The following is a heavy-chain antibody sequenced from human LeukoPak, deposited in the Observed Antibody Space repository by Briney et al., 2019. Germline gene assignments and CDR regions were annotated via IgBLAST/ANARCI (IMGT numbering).Heavy chain of an antibody. Sequence: SETLSLTCTVSGGSISSSSYYWGWIRQPPGKGLEWIGSIYYSGSTYYNPSLKSRVTISVDTSKNQFSLKLSSVTAADTAVYYCARNSGWFDPWGQGTQVTVSS. CDR2: IYYSGST. V-gene: IGHV4-39*07. CDR3: ARNSGWFDP. D-gene: IGHD7-27*01. CDR1: GGSISSSSYY. J-gene: IGHJ5*02.